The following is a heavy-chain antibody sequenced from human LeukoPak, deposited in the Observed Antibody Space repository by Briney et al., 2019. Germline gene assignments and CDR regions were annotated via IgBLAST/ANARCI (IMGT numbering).Heavy chain of an antibody. CDR1: GFTLSDHY. J-gene: IGHJ4*02. CDR3: AKAKGFVVVTYFDY. D-gene: IGHD2-21*02. V-gene: IGHV3-72*01. Sequence: GGSLRLSCAASGFTLSDHYMDWVRQAPGKGREWVGRSRGKATSYTTEYAASVKGRFTVSRDDSKISLYLQMNSLRAEDTAVYHCAKAKGFVVVTYFDYWGQGTLVTVSS. CDR2: SRGKATSYTT.